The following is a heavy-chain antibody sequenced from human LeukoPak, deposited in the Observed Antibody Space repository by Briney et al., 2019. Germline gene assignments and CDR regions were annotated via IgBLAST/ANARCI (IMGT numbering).Heavy chain of an antibody. V-gene: IGHV4-34*01. D-gene: IGHD6-6*01. CDR3: ARVQPARIAARPQKRAAFDI. Sequence: ASETLSLTCAVYGGSFSGYYWSWIRQPPGKGLEWIGEINHSESTNYNPSLKSRVTISVDTSKNQFSLNLSSVTAADTAVYYCARVQPARIAARPQKRAAFDIWGQGTMVTVSS. CDR1: GGSFSGYY. CDR2: INHSEST. J-gene: IGHJ3*02.